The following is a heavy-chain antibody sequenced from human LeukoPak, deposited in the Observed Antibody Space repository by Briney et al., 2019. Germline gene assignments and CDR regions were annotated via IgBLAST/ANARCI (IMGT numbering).Heavy chain of an antibody. D-gene: IGHD2-15*01. Sequence: GASVTVSCKASDYTFTLYYMHWVRQAPGQGLEWMGWINPNNGGKNYARKFHGRVTMTRDTSISTLYMELSSLRSDDTAVYYCARAYCSAGDCYEFDYWGQGTLVTVSS. V-gene: IGHV1-2*02. CDR1: DYTFTLYY. J-gene: IGHJ4*02. CDR3: ARAYCSAGDCYEFDY. CDR2: INPNNGGK.